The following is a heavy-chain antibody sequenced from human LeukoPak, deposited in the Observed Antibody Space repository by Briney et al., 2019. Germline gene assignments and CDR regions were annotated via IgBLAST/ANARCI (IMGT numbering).Heavy chain of an antibody. CDR1: GFTFSSYA. V-gene: IGHV3-23*01. Sequence: GGSLRLSCAASGFTFSSYAMYWVRQAPGKGLEWVSVIRGSGGTTYYADSVKGRFTISRDNSKNMLYLQMNSLRAEDTAVYYCARDARDGYGGNPFDYWGQGTLVTVSS. D-gene: IGHD4-23*01. CDR3: ARDARDGYGGNPFDY. CDR2: IRGSGGTT. J-gene: IGHJ4*02.